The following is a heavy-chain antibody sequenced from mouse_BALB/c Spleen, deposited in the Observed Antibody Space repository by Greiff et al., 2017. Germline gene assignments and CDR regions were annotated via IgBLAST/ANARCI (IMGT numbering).Heavy chain of an antibody. CDR3: ASHRYDEGAWFAY. J-gene: IGHJ3*01. V-gene: IGHV2-9*02. Sequence: QVQLKQSGPGLVQPSQSLSITCTVSGFSLTSYGVHWVRQPPGKGLEWLGVIWAGGSTNYNSALMSRLSISKDNSKSQVFLKMNSLQTDDTAMYYCASHRYDEGAWFAYWGQGTLVTVSA. CDR1: GFSLTSYG. D-gene: IGHD2-14*01. CDR2: IWAGGST.